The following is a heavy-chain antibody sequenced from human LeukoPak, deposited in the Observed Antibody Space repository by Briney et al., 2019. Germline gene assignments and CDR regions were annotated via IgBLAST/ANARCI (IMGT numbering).Heavy chain of an antibody. J-gene: IGHJ4*02. CDR1: GYILTGYD. CDR2: MNPNSGYT. Sequence: ASVKVSCKASGYILTGYDTNWVRQVPGQGLEWMGWMNPNSGYTGYAQKFQGRVTMTRNTSISTAYMEVSSLRSEDTAVYYCARGVAIDYWGQGTLVTVSS. CDR3: ARGVAIDY. V-gene: IGHV1-8*01. D-gene: IGHD2-21*01.